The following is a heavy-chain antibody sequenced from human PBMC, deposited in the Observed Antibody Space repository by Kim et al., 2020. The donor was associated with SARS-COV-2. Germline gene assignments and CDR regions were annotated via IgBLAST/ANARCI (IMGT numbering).Heavy chain of an antibody. D-gene: IGHD3-10*01. Sequence: SETLSLTCAVYGGSFSGYYWSWIRQPPGKGLEWIGEINHSGSTNYNPSLKSRVTISVDTSKNQFSLKLSSVTAADTAVYYCARGTYYGSGSYYNRRTYENTDYWGQGTLVTVSS. V-gene: IGHV4-34*01. CDR2: INHSGST. CDR1: GGSFSGYY. J-gene: IGHJ4*02. CDR3: ARGTYYGSGSYYNRRTYENTDY.